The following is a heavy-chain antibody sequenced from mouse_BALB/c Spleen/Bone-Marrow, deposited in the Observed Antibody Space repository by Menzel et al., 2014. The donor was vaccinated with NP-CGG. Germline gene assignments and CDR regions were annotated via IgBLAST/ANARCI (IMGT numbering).Heavy chain of an antibody. CDR1: GYTFTSYD. CDR3: ARSFQLDY. CDR2: IYPGDGST. V-gene: IGHV1S56*01. Sequence: VQLQESGPELAKPGALVKISCKASGYTFTSYDINWVKQRPGQGLEWIGWIYPGDGSTKYNEKFKGKATLTADKSSSTDYVQLSSLASENSAVYFCARSFQLDYWGQGTSVTVSS. J-gene: IGHJ4*01.